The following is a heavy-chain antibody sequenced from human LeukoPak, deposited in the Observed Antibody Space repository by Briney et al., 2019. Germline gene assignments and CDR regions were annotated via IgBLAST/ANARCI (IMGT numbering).Heavy chain of an antibody. Sequence: GGSLRLSCAASGFTFGTYGMHWVRQAPGKGLEWVAFIRYDGSNKYYADSVKGRFTISRDNSKNTLYLQMNSLRAEDTAVYYCANRPTVAVAGMGKAFDIWGQGTMVTVSS. V-gene: IGHV3-30*02. CDR2: IRYDGSNK. J-gene: IGHJ3*02. D-gene: IGHD6-19*01. CDR3: ANRPTVAVAGMGKAFDI. CDR1: GFTFGTYG.